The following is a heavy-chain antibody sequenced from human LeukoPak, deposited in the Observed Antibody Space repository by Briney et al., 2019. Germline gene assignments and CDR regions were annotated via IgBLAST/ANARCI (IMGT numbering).Heavy chain of an antibody. D-gene: IGHD3-16*01. CDR2: IRKEPAGYTT. Sequence: PGGSLRLSCAAFGFIFSAYIMDWVRQAPGKGLEWIGRIRKEPAGYTTEYAASVKGRFVISRDDSKDSVFLQMNSLETEDTAVYYCTREGGEGDFWGQGTMVTVSS. V-gene: IGHV3-72*01. CDR3: TREGGEGDF. CDR1: GFIFSAYI. J-gene: IGHJ3*01.